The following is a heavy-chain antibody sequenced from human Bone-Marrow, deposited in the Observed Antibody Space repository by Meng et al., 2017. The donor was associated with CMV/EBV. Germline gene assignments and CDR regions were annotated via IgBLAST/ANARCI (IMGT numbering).Heavy chain of an antibody. V-gene: IGHV1-46*01. CDR1: GYTFTSYY. J-gene: IGHJ4*02. D-gene: IGHD6-25*01. Sequence: ASVKVSCKASGYTFTSYYMHWVRQAPGQGLEWMGIINPSGGSTSYAQKFQERVTITRDMSTSTAYMELSSLRSEDTAVYYCAAAALKLVGYRPNQWGQGTLVTVSS. CDR3: AAAALKLVGYRPNQ. CDR2: INPSGGST.